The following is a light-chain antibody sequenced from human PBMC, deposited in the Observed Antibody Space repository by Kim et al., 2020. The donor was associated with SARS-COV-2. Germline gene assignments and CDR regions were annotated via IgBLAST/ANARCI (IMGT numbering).Light chain of an antibody. CDR1: QSISSAL. CDR2: GAS. V-gene: IGKV3-20*01. J-gene: IGKJ4*02. Sequence: EIVLTQSPGTLSLSPGETATLSCRASQSISSALLAWYQQRPGQAPRLLMSGASIRATGIPDRFSGSGSGTDFTLTISRLETDDFAVYYCQQYGTTPLTFGGGTKVGIK. CDR3: QQYGTTPLT.